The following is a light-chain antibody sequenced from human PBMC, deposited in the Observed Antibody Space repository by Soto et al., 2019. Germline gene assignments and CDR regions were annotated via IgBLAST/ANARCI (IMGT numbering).Light chain of an antibody. CDR2: SAS. CDR3: QHYNSYPYT. V-gene: IGKV1-5*03. Sequence: DIQMTQSPSTLSASVGDRVTITCRASQRISHYLAWYQQKPGKAPKLLIYSASDLESGVPSRFSGSGSGTEFTLTISSLKPDDFATYYCQHYNSYPYTFGQGTKLEIK. CDR1: QRISHY. J-gene: IGKJ2*01.